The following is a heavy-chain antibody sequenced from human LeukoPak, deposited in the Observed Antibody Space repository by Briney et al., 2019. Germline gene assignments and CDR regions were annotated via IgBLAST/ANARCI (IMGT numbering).Heavy chain of an antibody. CDR2: ISSSSSTI. Sequence: GGSLRLSCAASGFTFSSYSMNWVRQAPGKGLEWVSYISSSSSTIYYADSVKGRFTISRDNAKNSLYLQMNSLRGEDTAVYYCARDTRGESDYWGQGTLVTVSS. D-gene: IGHD2-2*01. CDR3: ARDTRGESDY. CDR1: GFTFSSYS. V-gene: IGHV3-48*04. J-gene: IGHJ4*02.